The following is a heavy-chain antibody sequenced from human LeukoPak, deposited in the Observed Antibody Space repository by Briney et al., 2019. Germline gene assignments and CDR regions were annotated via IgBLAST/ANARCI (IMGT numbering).Heavy chain of an antibody. CDR1: GHILSRYA. CDR2: IIPIFGTA. CDR3: ARSPYSSSWYYFDY. V-gene: IGHV1-69*05. J-gene: IGHJ4*02. Sequence: GASVKVFCNSSGHILSRYAMICVRQAPGQGLEWVGRIIPIFGTANYAQKFQGRVTITTDESTSTAYMELSSLRSEDTAVYYCARSPYSSSWYYFDYWGQGTLVTVSS. D-gene: IGHD6-13*01.